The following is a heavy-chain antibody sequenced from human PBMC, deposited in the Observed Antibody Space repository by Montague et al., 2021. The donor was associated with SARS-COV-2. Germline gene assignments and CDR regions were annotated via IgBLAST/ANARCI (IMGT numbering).Heavy chain of an antibody. CDR1: GFTFSDYY. Sequence: SLRLSCAASGFTFSDYYMSWIRQAPGKGLEWVSYISSSSSYTNYADSVKGRFTISRDNAKNSLYLQMNSLRAEDTAVYYCARQGRYFDWLLMARGHQRTEGVDYWGQRTLVTVST. CDR2: ISSSSSYT. J-gene: IGHJ4*02. CDR3: ARQGRYFDWLLMARGHQRTEGVDY. D-gene: IGHD3-9*01. V-gene: IGHV3-11*03.